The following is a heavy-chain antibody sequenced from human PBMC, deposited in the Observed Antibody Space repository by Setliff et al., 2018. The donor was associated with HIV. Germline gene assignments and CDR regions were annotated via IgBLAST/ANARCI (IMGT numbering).Heavy chain of an antibody. CDR1: GGSTSSDY. V-gene: IGHV4-59*08. CDR2: IYYSGST. J-gene: IGHJ4*02. D-gene: IGHD3-10*01. CDR3: VRRVSHGSQPSYFDY. Sequence: SETLSLTCTVSGGSTSSDYWSWIRQPPGKGLEWIGYIYYSGSTNYNPSLKSRVTISVATSKNQFSLKLSSVTAADTAVYFCVRRVSHGSQPSYFDYWGQGTLVTVS.